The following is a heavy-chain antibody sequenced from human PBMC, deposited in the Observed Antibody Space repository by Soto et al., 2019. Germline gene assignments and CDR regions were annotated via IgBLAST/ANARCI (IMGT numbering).Heavy chain of an antibody. J-gene: IGHJ4*02. V-gene: IGHV4-31*03. D-gene: IGHD4-17*01. CDR1: GGSISSGNYY. CDR3: ARVWTTVTAVDY. Sequence: QVQLQESGPGLVKPSETLSLTCTVSGGSISSGNYYWSWIRLCPGKGLDWIGYIYHSGSAYYNPSLKSRVTLSVDTSKNQFSLKLSSVTAADTAVYYCARVWTTVTAVDYWGQGALVTVSS. CDR2: IYHSGSA.